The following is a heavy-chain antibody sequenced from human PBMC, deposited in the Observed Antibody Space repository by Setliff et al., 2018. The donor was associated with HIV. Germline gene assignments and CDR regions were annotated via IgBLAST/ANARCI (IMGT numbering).Heavy chain of an antibody. CDR2: ISSSSSYT. D-gene: IGHD6-6*01. J-gene: IGHJ4*02. V-gene: IGHV3-21*01. CDR1: GFTFSSYS. Sequence: GGSLRLSCAASGFTFSSYSMNWVRQAPGKGLEWVSYISSSSSYTHYADSVKGRFTISRDNVKNSLYLQMNSLRAEDTAVYYCARSSSSSSPFAYWGQGTLVTSPQ. CDR3: ARSSSSSSPFAY.